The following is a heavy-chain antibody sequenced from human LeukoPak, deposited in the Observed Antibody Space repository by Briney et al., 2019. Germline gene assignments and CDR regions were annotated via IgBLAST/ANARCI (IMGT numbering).Heavy chain of an antibody. CDR3: ARGDRPSVGWDTSFDY. J-gene: IGHJ4*02. CDR1: GYTFTGYY. D-gene: IGHD2-8*01. CDR2: INPNSGGT. V-gene: IGHV1-2*02. Sequence: ASVKVSCKASGYTFTGYYMHWVRQAPGQGLEWMGWINPNSGGTNYAQKFQGRVTMTRDTSISTAYMELSRLRSDDTAVYYCARGDRPSVGWDTSFDYWGQGTLVTVSS.